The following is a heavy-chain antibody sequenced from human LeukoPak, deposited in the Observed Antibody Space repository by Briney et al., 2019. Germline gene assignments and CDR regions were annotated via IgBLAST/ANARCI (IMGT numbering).Heavy chain of an antibody. CDR2: ILGDGTYT. Sequence: PGGSLRLSCVASGFTFSSHWMHWVRQVPGGGLVWVSRILGDGTYTSYADSVKGRFPISRDNAKNSLYLQMNSLRAEDTAVYYCVKGLDYSSSQMDSWGQGTLVTVSS. D-gene: IGHD6-6*01. J-gene: IGHJ4*02. V-gene: IGHV3-74*01. CDR3: VKGLDYSSSQMDS. CDR1: GFTFSSHW.